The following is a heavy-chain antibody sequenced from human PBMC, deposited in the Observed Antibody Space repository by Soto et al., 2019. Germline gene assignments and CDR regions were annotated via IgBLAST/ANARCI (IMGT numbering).Heavy chain of an antibody. J-gene: IGHJ4*02. Sequence: QVQLQESGPGLVKPSETLSLTCTVSSDSIAGENWWRWVRQPPGMGLEGIDEIFHTGGTNYNPSLKGRVTMEVDKSKNQFSLNLISATAADTAVYYCARVFSSGSGWMYYFDFWGQGTLVSVSS. V-gene: IGHV4-4*02. CDR3: ARVFSSGSGWMYYFDF. D-gene: IGHD6-25*01. CDR2: IFHTGGT. CDR1: SDSIAGENW.